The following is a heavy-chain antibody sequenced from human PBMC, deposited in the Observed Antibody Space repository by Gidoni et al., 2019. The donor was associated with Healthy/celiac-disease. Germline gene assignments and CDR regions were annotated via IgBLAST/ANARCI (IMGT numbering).Heavy chain of an antibody. D-gene: IGHD2-21*02. CDR1: GGTFSSYA. CDR2: TIPIFGTA. J-gene: IGHJ4*02. Sequence: EVKKPGSSVKVSCKASGGTFSSYAISWVRQAPGQGLEWMGGTIPIFGTANYAQKFQGRVKITADESTSTAYMGLSSLRAADPAVYFCARDDPDGFFCCDCYNYWGQGTLVTVSS. CDR3: ARDDPDGFFCCDCYNY. V-gene: IGHV1-69*01.